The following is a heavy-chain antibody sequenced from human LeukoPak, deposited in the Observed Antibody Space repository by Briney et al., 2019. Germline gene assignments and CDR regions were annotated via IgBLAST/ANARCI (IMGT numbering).Heavy chain of an antibody. Sequence: ASVKVSCKASGYTFTSYYMHWVRQAPGQGLEWMGIINPSGGSTSYAQKFQGRVTMTRDTSTSTVYMELSRLRSEDTVVYYCARDPQYSSGWYSSDYWGQGTLVTVSS. CDR1: GYTFTSYY. D-gene: IGHD6-19*01. J-gene: IGHJ4*02. CDR2: INPSGGST. V-gene: IGHV1-46*03. CDR3: ARDPQYSSGWYSSDY.